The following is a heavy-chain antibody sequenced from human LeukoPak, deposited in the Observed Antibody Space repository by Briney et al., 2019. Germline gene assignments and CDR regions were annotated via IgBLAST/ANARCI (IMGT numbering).Heavy chain of an antibody. D-gene: IGHD4-11*01. CDR2: INPSSGGT. CDR1: VYTFTSYY. Sequence: GASVKVSCKASVYTFTSYYVDCVRQAPGQGLEWLGIINPSSGGTMYAQKFQGRVTMTKDTSTTTVYMELSSLRSEDTAVYHCARGCAHSYSFDLWPEGPLVTVSS. V-gene: IGHV1-46*01. J-gene: IGHJ5*02. CDR3: ARGCAHSYSFDL.